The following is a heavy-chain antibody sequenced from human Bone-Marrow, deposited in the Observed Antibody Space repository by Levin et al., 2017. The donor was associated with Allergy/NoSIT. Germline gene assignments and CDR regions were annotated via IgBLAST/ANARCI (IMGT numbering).Heavy chain of an antibody. J-gene: IGHJ4*02. V-gene: IGHV4-39*02. CDR1: GDSIISATYY. Sequence: SETLSLTCTVSGDSIISATYYWGWVRQPPGTGLEWIGSVYFSGSTYLSPFLKSRVTMSVDTSRSHFSLNLSSVTAADTAVYYCARVPALRFLDWFVDYWGRGVLVTVAS. D-gene: IGHD3-9*01. CDR3: ARVPALRFLDWFVDY. CDR2: VYFSGST.